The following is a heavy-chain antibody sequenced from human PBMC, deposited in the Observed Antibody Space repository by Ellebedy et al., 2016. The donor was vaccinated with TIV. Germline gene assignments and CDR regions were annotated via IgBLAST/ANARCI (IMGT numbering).Heavy chain of an antibody. CDR1: GFSLSNSF. CDR3: RPGHYSDA. V-gene: IGHV3-23*01. Sequence: GESLKISXAASGFSLSNSFMSWIRQAPGKGLEWASTLTADGRSTYFADSVKGRFTISRDSSKNTVYLQMNSLRSEDTAVYYCRPGHYSDAWGQGTLVTVSS. CDR2: LTADGRST. J-gene: IGHJ4*02.